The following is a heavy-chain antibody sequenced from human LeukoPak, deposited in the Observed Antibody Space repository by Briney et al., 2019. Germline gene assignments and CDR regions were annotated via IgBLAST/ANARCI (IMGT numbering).Heavy chain of an antibody. Sequence: SETLSLTCTVSGGSISSYYWSWIRQPPGKGLEWIGYIYYSGSTNYNPSLKSRVTISVDTSKNQFSLKLSSMTAADTAVYYCARDLISGPGAFDIWGQGTMVTVSS. CDR3: ARDLISGPGAFDI. V-gene: IGHV4-59*01. J-gene: IGHJ3*02. D-gene: IGHD2-15*01. CDR2: IYYSGST. CDR1: GGSISSYY.